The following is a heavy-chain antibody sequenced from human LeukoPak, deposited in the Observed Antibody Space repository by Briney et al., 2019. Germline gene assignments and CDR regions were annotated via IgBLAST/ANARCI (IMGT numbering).Heavy chain of an antibody. Sequence: PGGSLRLSCAASGFTFAEYMMHWVRQAPGKGLEGVSLISWDGATIYYADSVKGRFTISRDNSKNSLYLQMNSLRSEDTALYYCAKDYGNYRGFDYWGQGTLVTVSS. CDR3: AKDYGNYRGFDY. CDR2: ISWDGATI. V-gene: IGHV3-43*01. J-gene: IGHJ4*02. D-gene: IGHD3-22*01. CDR1: GFTFAEYM.